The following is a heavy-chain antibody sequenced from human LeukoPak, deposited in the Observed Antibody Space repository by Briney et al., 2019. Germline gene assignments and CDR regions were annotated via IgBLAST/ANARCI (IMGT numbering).Heavy chain of an antibody. D-gene: IGHD2-15*01. CDR3: ARAIHCSGGSCYSFWFDP. CDR2: INHSGST. Sequence: SETLSLTCTVSGGSISSYYWSWIRQPPGKGLEWIGEINHSGSTNYNPSLKSRVTISVDTSKNQFSLKLSSVTAADTAVYYCARAIHCSGGSCYSFWFDPWGQGTLVTVSS. J-gene: IGHJ5*02. V-gene: IGHV4-34*01. CDR1: GGSISSYY.